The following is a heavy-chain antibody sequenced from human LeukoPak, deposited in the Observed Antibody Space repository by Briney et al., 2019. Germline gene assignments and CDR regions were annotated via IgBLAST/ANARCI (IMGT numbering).Heavy chain of an antibody. V-gene: IGHV3-30*04. D-gene: IGHD3-9*01. CDR2: ASHDETTK. CDR1: GFTFNLFS. Sequence: TGRSLRLSCEASGFTFNLFSMYWIRQTPDKGLEWLAVASHDETTKLYADSVKGRFTISRDNSKNTVYLQMSSLKVDDTAFYFCARSRLGLWLSVVDYWGQGTLVTVSA. CDR3: ARSRLGLWLSVVDY. J-gene: IGHJ4*02.